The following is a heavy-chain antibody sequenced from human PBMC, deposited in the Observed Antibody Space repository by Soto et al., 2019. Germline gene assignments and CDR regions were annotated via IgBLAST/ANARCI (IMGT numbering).Heavy chain of an antibody. CDR1: GYTFINYY. CDR2: FNPTNGNT. CDR3: ARDSWSENYYDSSGYYHTLDY. Sequence: ASVKVSCKASGYTFINYYIHWVRQAPGQGLEWMGIFNPTNGNTNYAQKLQGRVTMTTDTSTSTAYMELRSLRSDDTAVYYCARDSWSENYYDSSGYYHTLDYWGQGTLVTVSS. J-gene: IGHJ4*02. D-gene: IGHD3-22*01. V-gene: IGHV1-46*01.